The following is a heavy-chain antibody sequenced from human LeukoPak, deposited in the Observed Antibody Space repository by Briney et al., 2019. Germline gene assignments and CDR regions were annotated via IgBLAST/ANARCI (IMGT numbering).Heavy chain of an antibody. V-gene: IGHV4-31*03. CDR2: IYYSGST. CDR3: ARVARGGSSWCDFDY. CDR1: GGSISSGGYY. J-gene: IGHJ4*02. Sequence: SETLSLTCTVSGGSISSGGYYWSWIRQHPGKGLEWIGYIYYSGSTYYNPSLKSRVTISVDTSKNQFSLKLSSVTAADTAVYYCARVARGGSSWCDFDYWGQGTLVTVSS. D-gene: IGHD6-13*01.